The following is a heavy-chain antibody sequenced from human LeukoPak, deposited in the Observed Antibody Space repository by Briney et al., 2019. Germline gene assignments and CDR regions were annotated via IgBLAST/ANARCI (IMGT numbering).Heavy chain of an antibody. D-gene: IGHD3-10*01. V-gene: IGHV1-8*01. CDR3: ARRGRASGRYSYGMDV. J-gene: IGHJ6*02. CDR1: GYSFSSYD. CDR2: MNPNTGKT. Sequence: GASVKVTCKASGYSFSSYDIGWVRQATGQGLEWMGWMNPNTGKTGCAEQFQGRVTMTRNSSTSSTAYMELRGLRSEDTAVYYCARRGRASGRYSYGMDVWGQGTTVTVSS.